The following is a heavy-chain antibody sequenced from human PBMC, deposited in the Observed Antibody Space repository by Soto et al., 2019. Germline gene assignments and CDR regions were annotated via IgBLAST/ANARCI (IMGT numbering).Heavy chain of an antibody. J-gene: IGHJ4*02. D-gene: IGHD4-4*01. CDR2: AHYTGNI. V-gene: IGHV4-31*03. Sequence: PSETLSLTCTVSGVSIRGSFYYWGWIRQHPGKGLEWIGSAHYTGNIYYNPSLASRVTISVDTSKNEFSLRMTSVTAADTAVYYCARGGDHSKLGYWGQGALVTVSS. CDR1: GVSIRGSFYY. CDR3: ARGGDHSKLGY.